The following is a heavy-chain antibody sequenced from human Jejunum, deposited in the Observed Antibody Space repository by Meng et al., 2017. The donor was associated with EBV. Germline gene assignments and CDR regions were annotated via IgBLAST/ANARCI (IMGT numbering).Heavy chain of an antibody. J-gene: IGHJ4*02. CDR2: IHHSGST. D-gene: IGHD5-24*01. CDR1: GGSISTDNW. Sequence: QGQLQESGPGLVKPSRTLSLTCAVSGGSISTDNWWSWVRQPPGKGPEYIGEIHHSGSTKYNPSLKSRVTISVDKSNNHFSLKLSSVTAADTAVYYCARDRGVEGYWGQGTLVTVSS. V-gene: IGHV4-4*02. CDR3: ARDRGVEGY.